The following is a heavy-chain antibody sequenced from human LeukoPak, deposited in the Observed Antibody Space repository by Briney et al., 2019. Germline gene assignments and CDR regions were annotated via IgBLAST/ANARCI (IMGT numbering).Heavy chain of an antibody. CDR3: AGHPLDYYYYYMDV. Sequence: GASVKVSCKASGYTFTSYYMHWVRQAPGQGLEWMGWISAYSGNTNYAQKLQGRVTMTTDTSTSTAYMELRSLRSDDTAVYYCAGHPLDYYYYYMDVWGKGTTVTVSS. V-gene: IGHV1-18*04. CDR1: GYTFTSYY. CDR2: ISAYSGNT. J-gene: IGHJ6*03.